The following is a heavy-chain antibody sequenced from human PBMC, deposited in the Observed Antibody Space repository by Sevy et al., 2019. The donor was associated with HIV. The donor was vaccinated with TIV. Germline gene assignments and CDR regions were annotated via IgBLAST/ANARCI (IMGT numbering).Heavy chain of an antibody. D-gene: IGHD3-16*01. CDR1: GFTFSSYG. Sequence: GSLRLSCAASGFTFSSYGMHWVRQAPGKGLEWVAVIWYDGSNKYYADSVKGRFTISRDNSKNTLYLQMNSLRAEDTAVYYCARDRGSGNEKWFDPWGQGTLVTVSS. CDR3: ARDRGSGNEKWFDP. CDR2: IWYDGSNK. J-gene: IGHJ5*02. V-gene: IGHV3-33*01.